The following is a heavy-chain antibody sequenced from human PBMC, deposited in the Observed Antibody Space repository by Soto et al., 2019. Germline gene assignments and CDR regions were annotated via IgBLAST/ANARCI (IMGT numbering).Heavy chain of an antibody. CDR3: ARKDSGYGDYMDV. CDR2: IYYSGST. V-gene: IGHV4-31*03. Sequence: QVQLQESGPGLVKPSQTLSLTCTVSGGSISSGGYYWSWIRQHPGKGVEWIGYIYYSGSTYYNPSLKSRVTMSVDTSENQFSLRLSSVTAADTAVYYCARKDSGYGDYMDVWGKGTTVTVSS. D-gene: IGHD5-12*01. J-gene: IGHJ6*03. CDR1: GGSISSGGYY.